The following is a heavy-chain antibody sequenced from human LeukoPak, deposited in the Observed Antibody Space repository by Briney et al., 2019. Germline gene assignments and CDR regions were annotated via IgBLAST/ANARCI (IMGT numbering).Heavy chain of an antibody. CDR3: ARGHYIAAAGTLDY. J-gene: IGHJ4*02. CDR2: ISAYNGNT. V-gene: IGHV1-18*01. Sequence: ISAYNGNTNYAQKLQGRVTMTTDTSTSTAYMELRSLRSDDTAVYYCARGHYIAAAGTLDYWGQGTLVTVSS. D-gene: IGHD6-13*01.